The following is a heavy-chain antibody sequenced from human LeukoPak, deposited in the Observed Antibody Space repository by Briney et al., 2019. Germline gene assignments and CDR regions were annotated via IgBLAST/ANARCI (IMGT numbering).Heavy chain of an antibody. Sequence: SGPTLVSPTQTLTLTCTFSGFSLSTSGVGVGWIRQPPGKALEWLALIYWDDDKRYSPSLKSRLTITKDTSKNQVVLTMTNMDPVDTATYYCARYIVATIDFDYWGQGTVVTVSS. CDR2: IYWDDDK. V-gene: IGHV2-5*02. J-gene: IGHJ4*02. D-gene: IGHD5-12*01. CDR3: ARYIVATIDFDY. CDR1: GFSLSTSGVG.